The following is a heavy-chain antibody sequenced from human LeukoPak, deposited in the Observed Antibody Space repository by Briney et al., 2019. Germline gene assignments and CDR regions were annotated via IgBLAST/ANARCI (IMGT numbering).Heavy chain of an antibody. V-gene: IGHV3-21*01. J-gene: IGHJ4*02. CDR3: ARYTSGWSDY. CDR2: ISSSSSYI. D-gene: IGHD6-19*01. CDR1: GFNFDSYN. Sequence: GGSLRLSCAASGFNFDSYNMNWVRQAQGKGLEWVSSISSSSSYIYDADSVKGRFTISRDNAKNSLYLQMNSLRAEDTAVYYCARYTSGWSDYWGQGTLVTVSS.